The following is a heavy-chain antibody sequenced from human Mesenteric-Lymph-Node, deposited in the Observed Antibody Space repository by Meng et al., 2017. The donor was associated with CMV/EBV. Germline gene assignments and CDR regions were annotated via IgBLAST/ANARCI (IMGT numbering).Heavy chain of an antibody. J-gene: IGHJ4*02. V-gene: IGHV3-23*01. CDR2: ISVCGGNP. CDR3: AKDKGSFNWECLDY. Sequence: FHIFFVRWPRPAPGEGLWLVSSISVCGGNPYYADSVKGRFTISRDNSKNTLYLHMENLRPEDTAVYYCAKDKGSFNWECLDYWGQGVLVTVSS. CDR1: FHIFF. D-gene: IGHD7-27*01.